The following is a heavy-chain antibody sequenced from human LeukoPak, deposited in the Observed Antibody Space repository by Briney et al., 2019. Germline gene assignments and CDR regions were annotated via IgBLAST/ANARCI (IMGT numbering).Heavy chain of an antibody. CDR3: AKDRDDTAMAPYYFDY. CDR1: GGSISSSSYY. Sequence: SETLSLTCTVSGGSISSSSYYWGWIRQPPGKGLEWIGSIYYSGSTYYNPSLKSRVTISVDTSKNQFSLKLTSVTAADTAVYYCAKDRDDTAMAPYYFDYWGQGTLVTVSS. D-gene: IGHD5-18*01. CDR2: IYYSGST. J-gene: IGHJ4*02. V-gene: IGHV4-39*02.